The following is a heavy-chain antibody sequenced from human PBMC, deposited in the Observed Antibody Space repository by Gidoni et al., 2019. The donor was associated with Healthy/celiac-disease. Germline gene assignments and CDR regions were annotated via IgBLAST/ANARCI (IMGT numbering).Heavy chain of an antibody. CDR3: ARGIYGPDAFDI. CDR2: IYYSGST. J-gene: IGHJ3*02. CDR1: GGPISSYY. Sequence: QVQLQESGPGLVKPSETLSLTCTVPGGPISSYYWSWIRQPPGKGLEWIGYIYYSGSTNYNPSLKSRVTISVDTSKNQFSLKLSSVTAADTAVYYCARGIYGPDAFDIWGQGTMVTVSS. D-gene: IGHD3-10*01. V-gene: IGHV4-59*01.